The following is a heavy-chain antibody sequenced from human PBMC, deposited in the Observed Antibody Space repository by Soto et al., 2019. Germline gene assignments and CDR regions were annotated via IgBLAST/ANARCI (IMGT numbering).Heavy chain of an antibody. Sequence: GGSLRLSCGASGFTFSSYAMSWVRQAPGKGLEWVSAISGSGGSTYYADSVKGRFTISRDNSKNTLYLQMNSLRAEDTAVYYCAKVRSSWYYFDYWGQGTLVTVSS. CDR2: ISGSGGST. CDR1: GFTFSSYA. J-gene: IGHJ4*02. D-gene: IGHD6-13*01. CDR3: AKVRSSWYYFDY. V-gene: IGHV3-23*01.